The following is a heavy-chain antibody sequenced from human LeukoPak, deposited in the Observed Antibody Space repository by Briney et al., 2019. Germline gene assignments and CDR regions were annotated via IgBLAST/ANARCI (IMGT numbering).Heavy chain of an antibody. CDR1: GGSFSGYY. CDR2: INHSGST. J-gene: IGHJ3*02. CDR3: ARSRRTYYYDSSGAFDI. D-gene: IGHD3-22*01. V-gene: IGHV4-34*01. Sequence: PSETLSLTCAVYGGSFSGYYWSWIRQPPGKGLEWIGEINHSGSTNYNPSLKSRVTISVDTSKNQFSLKLSSVTAADTAVYYCARSRRTYYYDSSGAFDIWGQGTMVTVSS.